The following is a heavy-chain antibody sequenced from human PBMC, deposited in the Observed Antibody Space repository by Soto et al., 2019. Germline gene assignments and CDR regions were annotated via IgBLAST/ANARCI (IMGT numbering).Heavy chain of an antibody. CDR1: GFTFGDYA. Sequence: GGSLRLSCTASGFTFGDYAMSWFRQAPGKGLEWVGFIRSKAYGGTTEYAASVKGRFTISRDDSKSIAYLQMNSLKTEDTAVYYCTRDKTRYSSSWYQDAFDIWGQGTMVTVSS. J-gene: IGHJ3*02. V-gene: IGHV3-49*03. CDR2: IRSKAYGGTT. D-gene: IGHD6-13*01. CDR3: TRDKTRYSSSWYQDAFDI.